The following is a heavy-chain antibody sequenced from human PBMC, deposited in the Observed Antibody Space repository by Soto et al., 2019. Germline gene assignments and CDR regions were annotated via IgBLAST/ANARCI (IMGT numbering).Heavy chain of an antibody. Sequence: SETLSLTCAVSGGSISSSNWWSWVRQPPGKGLEWIGEIYHSGSTNYNPSLKSRVTISVDKSKNQFSLKLSSVTAADTAVCYCARDLRSELEPSYGMDVWGQGTTVTVSS. CDR3: ARDLRSELEPSYGMDV. CDR2: IYHSGST. D-gene: IGHD1-1*01. V-gene: IGHV4-4*02. J-gene: IGHJ6*02. CDR1: GGSISSSNW.